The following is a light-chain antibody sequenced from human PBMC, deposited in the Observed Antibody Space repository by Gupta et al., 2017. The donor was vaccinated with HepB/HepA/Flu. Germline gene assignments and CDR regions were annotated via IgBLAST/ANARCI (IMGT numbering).Light chain of an antibody. CDR3: QHYYNWPRT. Sequence: EIVLTQSPATLSVSPGDKATLSCRASQGVGSSLAWYHQKPGQAPRLLIYDASSRPRGIPDRFRGSGSGTEFTLTITYLQSEDFAVYFCQHYYNWPRTFGQGTKVEIK. CDR2: DAS. J-gene: IGKJ1*01. CDR1: QGVGSS. V-gene: IGKV3-15*01.